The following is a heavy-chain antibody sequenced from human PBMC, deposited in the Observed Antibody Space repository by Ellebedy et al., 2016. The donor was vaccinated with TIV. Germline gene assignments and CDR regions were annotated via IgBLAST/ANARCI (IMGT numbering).Heavy chain of an antibody. J-gene: IGHJ4*02. V-gene: IGHV4-39*07. CDR1: GGSISSGSYY. Sequence: SETLSLTXTVSGGSISSGSYYWGWIRQPPGKGLEWIGNIFYSGSTYYKPSLKSRVTISVDTSKNQFSLKLSSVTAADTAVYYCARDGRATNFDYWGQGTLVTVSS. CDR3: ARDGRATNFDY. CDR2: IFYSGST. D-gene: IGHD1-26*01.